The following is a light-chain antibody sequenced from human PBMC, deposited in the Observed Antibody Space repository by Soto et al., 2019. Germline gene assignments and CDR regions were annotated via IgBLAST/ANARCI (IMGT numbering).Light chain of an antibody. V-gene: IGKV1-27*01. CDR3: QRYHSALLT. Sequence: DIQMTQSPSSLSASVGDRVTMTCRASQDIRNYVAWYQNKPEEVPKLRIYAPSTLQSAVPVRFSGGGFGTDFTLTISSLRPEDVATYYYQRYHSALLTFGPGTKVDLK. J-gene: IGKJ3*01. CDR1: QDIRNY. CDR2: APS.